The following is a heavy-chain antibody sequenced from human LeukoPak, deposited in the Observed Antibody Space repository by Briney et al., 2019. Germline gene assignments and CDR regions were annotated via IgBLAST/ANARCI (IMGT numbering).Heavy chain of an antibody. CDR3: ARDVAGVNDY. Sequence: PGGSLRLSCAASGFTFSSYSMNWVRQAPGKGLEWVSSISSSTGNIYYADSVKGRFTISRDNAKNSLYLQMNSLRDEDTAVYYCARDVAGVNDYWGQGTLVTVSS. D-gene: IGHD7-27*01. J-gene: IGHJ4*02. CDR1: GFTFSSYS. V-gene: IGHV3-21*01. CDR2: ISSSTGNI.